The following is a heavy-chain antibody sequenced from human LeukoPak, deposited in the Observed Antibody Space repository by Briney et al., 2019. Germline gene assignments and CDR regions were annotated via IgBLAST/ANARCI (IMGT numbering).Heavy chain of an antibody. CDR1: GGSIINYY. Sequence: SETLSLTCTVSGGSIINYYWSWIGQPPGKGLEWIGYIHYSGSTKYNPSLKSRVTISVDTSNNHFALKLSSVTAADTAVYFCARVHPRGYSAYWGQRILVTVSS. J-gene: IGHJ4*02. V-gene: IGHV4-59*01. CDR3: ARVHPRGYSAY. CDR2: IHYSGST. D-gene: IGHD6-25*01.